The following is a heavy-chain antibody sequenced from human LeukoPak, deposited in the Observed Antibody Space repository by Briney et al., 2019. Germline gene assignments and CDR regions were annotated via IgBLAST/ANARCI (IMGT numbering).Heavy chain of an antibody. CDR2: ISGSGGST. J-gene: IGHJ4*02. V-gene: IGHV3-23*01. CDR3: AKDEYYYDSSGQFDY. CDR1: GFTFSSYA. Sequence: GGSLRLSCAASGFTFSSYAMSWVRQAPGKGLEWVSAISGSGGSTYYADSVKGRFTISRDNSKNTLYLQMKSLRAEDTAVYYCAKDEYYYDSSGQFDYWGQGTLVTVSS. D-gene: IGHD3-22*01.